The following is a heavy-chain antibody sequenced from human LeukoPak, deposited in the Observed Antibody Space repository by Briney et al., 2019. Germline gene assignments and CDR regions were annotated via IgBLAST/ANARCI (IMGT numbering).Heavy chain of an antibody. J-gene: IGHJ4*02. Sequence: GGSLRLSCAASGFTFDDYGMSWVRQAPGKGLEWVSGINWNGGSTGYADSVKGRFTISRDNAKNSLYLQMNSLRAEDTALYYCAKDKWFGEPSYYFDYWGQGTLVTVSS. D-gene: IGHD3-10*01. V-gene: IGHV3-20*04. CDR3: AKDKWFGEPSYYFDY. CDR1: GFTFDDYG. CDR2: INWNGGST.